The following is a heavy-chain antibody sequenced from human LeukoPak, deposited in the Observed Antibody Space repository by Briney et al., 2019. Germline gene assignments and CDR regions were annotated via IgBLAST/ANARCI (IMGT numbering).Heavy chain of an antibody. J-gene: IGHJ4*02. V-gene: IGHV1-8*01. CDR2: MNPNSGNT. Sequence: VASVKVSCKAPGYTFTSCDINWVRQATGQGLEWMGWMNPNSGNTGYAQKFQGRVTMTRNTSISTAYMELSSLRSEDTAVYYCARVGHRKQLLWFGELLTGVDYWGQGTLVTVSS. CDR1: GYTFTSCD. D-gene: IGHD3-10*01. CDR3: ARVGHRKQLLWFGELLTGVDY.